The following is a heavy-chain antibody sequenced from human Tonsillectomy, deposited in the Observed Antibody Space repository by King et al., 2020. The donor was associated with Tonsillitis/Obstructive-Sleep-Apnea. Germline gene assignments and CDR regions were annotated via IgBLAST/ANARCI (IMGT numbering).Heavy chain of an antibody. J-gene: IGHJ4*02. Sequence: VQLVESGGGVVQPGRSLRLSCAASGFIFSTYAMHWVHQAPGKGLEWVALISYDGSSKYYADSVKGRFTISRDNSKNTLYLQMNSLRAEDTAVYYCARDTSSGARGVTPFKMWVVWGRGTLVTVSA. CDR3: ARDTSSGARGVTPFKMWVV. D-gene: IGHD3-10*01. CDR1: GFIFSTYA. V-gene: IGHV3-30*04. CDR2: ISYDGSSK.